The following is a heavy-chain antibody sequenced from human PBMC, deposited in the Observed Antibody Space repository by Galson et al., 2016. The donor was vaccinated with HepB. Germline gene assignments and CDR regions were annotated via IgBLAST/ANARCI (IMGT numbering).Heavy chain of an antibody. CDR3: SNHYGSGTYYEFDP. J-gene: IGHJ5*02. V-gene: IGHV3-15*01. D-gene: IGHD3-10*01. CDR1: GFTVTNAW. Sequence: SLRLSCAASGFTVTNAWMTWVRQAPGKGLGWVGRIKSRTDGGTADYAAPVKGRFIISRDDSKNKLYLQMNSLKTEGTAVYNCSNHYGSGTYYEFDPWGKGTPVTVSS. CDR2: IKSRTDGGTA.